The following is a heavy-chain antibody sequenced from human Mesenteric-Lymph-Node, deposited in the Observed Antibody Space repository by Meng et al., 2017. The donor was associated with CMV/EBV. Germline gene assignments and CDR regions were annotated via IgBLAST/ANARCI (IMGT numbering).Heavy chain of an antibody. D-gene: IGHD3-10*01. CDR3: ARDRSSDY. V-gene: IGHV1-18*01. CDR2: INTYNGRT. Sequence: ASVKVSCKASGYSFTSYLISWVRQAPGQGLEWMGWINTYNGRTTYAQKVQGRVTVTTDTSSTTAYMELRNLRSDDTAVYYCARDRSSDYWGPGTVVTVSS. J-gene: IGHJ4*02. CDR1: GYSFTSYL.